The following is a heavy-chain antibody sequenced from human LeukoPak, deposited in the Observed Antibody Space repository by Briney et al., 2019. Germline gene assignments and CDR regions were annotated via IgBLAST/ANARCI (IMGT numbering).Heavy chain of an antibody. J-gene: IGHJ4*02. D-gene: IGHD2-15*01. V-gene: IGHV3-15*07. CDR1: GFTFSSYG. CDR2: IKSKTDGGTT. Sequence: PGGSLRPSCAASGFTFSSYGMHWVRQAPGKGLEWVGRIKSKTDGGTTDYAAPVKGRFTISRDDSKNTLYLQMNSLKTEDTAVYYCNRYCSGGSCDYWGQGTLVTVSS. CDR3: NRYCSGGSCDY.